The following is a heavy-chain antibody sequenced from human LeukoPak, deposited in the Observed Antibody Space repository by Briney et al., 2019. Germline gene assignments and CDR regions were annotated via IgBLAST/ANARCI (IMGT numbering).Heavy chain of an antibody. D-gene: IGHD6-13*01. CDR3: VKDRWVDH. V-gene: IGHV3-64D*06. J-gene: IGHJ4*02. CDR1: GFIFSPYA. Sequence: GGSLRLSCSASGFIFSPYAVHWVRQAPGKGLEYVSSISSEGKTTYYADSVKGRFTISRDNSKNTLYLQMSSLRPEDTAVYYCVKDRWVDHWGQGTLVTVS. CDR2: ISSEGKTT.